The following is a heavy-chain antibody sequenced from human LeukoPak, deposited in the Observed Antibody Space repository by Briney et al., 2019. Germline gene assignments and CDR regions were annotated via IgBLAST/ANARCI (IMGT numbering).Heavy chain of an antibody. Sequence: PGGSLRLSCAASGFAFSTYSMNWVRQAPGKGLEWVSYITSISSTIYYADSVRGRFTISRDNARNSLYLQMNSLRAEDTAVYYCARVPARHGLPNAFDIWGQGTMVTVSS. J-gene: IGHJ3*02. CDR1: GFAFSTYS. V-gene: IGHV3-48*01. D-gene: IGHD3/OR15-3a*01. CDR2: ITSISSTI. CDR3: ARVPARHGLPNAFDI.